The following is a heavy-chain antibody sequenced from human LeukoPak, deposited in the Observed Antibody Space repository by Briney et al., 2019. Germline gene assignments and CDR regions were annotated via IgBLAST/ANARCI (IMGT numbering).Heavy chain of an antibody. CDR2: INPSGGST. D-gene: IGHD1-26*01. CDR1: GYTFTRYY. CDR3: ARQFVGPTIFRYYFDY. Sequence: GASVKVSCKASGYTFTRYYMHWVRQAPGQGLEWMGIINPSGGSTNYAQKFQGRVTMTRDTSKNQFSLRLSSVTAADTAVYYCARQFVGPTIFRYYFDYWGQGSLVTVSS. J-gene: IGHJ4*02. V-gene: IGHV1-46*01.